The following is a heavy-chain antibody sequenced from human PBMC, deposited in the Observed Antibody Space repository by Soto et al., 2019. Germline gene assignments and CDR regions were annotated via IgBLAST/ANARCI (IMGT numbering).Heavy chain of an antibody. Sequence: SETLSLTCTVSGDSISTISYYWSWIRQHPGKGLEWIGYIYYSGSTYYNPSLKSRVTISVDTSKNQFSLKLSSVTAADTAVYYCARDRGRYDAFDIWGQGTMVTVSS. J-gene: IGHJ3*02. D-gene: IGHD3-9*01. CDR1: GDSISTISYY. CDR2: IYYSGST. CDR3: ARDRGRYDAFDI. V-gene: IGHV4-31*03.